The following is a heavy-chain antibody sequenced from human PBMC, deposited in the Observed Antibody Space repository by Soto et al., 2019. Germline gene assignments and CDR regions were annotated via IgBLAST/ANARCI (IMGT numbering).Heavy chain of an antibody. J-gene: IGHJ4*02. Sequence: SETLSLTCTVSGGSITNYYWSWIRQPPGEGLEWIGYIYSSGSTNYNPSLKSRVTISADTSKNQVSLKLTSVTAADTAVYYCARDHPHSYGIYYFDYWGPGTLVTVSS. D-gene: IGHD5-18*01. CDR3: ARDHPHSYGIYYFDY. CDR2: IYSSGST. V-gene: IGHV4-59*01. CDR1: GGSITNYY.